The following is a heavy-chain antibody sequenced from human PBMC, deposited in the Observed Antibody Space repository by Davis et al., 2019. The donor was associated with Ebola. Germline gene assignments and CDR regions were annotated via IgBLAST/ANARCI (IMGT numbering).Heavy chain of an antibody. V-gene: IGHV3-48*01. CDR1: GFRFSDYG. D-gene: IGHD2-15*01. J-gene: IGHJ6*02. CDR3: ARRILGDSRGAADV. CDR2: IGGSNEGI. Sequence: GESLKISCSASGFRFSDYGIYWFRQPQGKGLEWVSYIGGSNEGISYVDSVKDRFTISRDNAKDSTYLQMNSLRGEDTAVYFCARRILGDSRGAADVWGQGTTVTVSS.